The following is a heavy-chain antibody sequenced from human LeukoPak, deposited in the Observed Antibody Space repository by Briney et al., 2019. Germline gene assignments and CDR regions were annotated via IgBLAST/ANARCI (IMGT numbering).Heavy chain of an antibody. Sequence: SETLSLTCAVSGYSISSGYYWGWIRPPPGKGQEWIGNIYHSGSTYYNPSLKSRVTMSVDSSKYHFSLNLSSVTAADTAVYYCARDLTYGGNSPRFDYWGQGTLVTVSS. CDR3: ARDLTYGGNSPRFDY. V-gene: IGHV4-38-2*02. J-gene: IGHJ4*02. D-gene: IGHD4-23*01. CDR2: IYHSGST. CDR1: GYSISSGYY.